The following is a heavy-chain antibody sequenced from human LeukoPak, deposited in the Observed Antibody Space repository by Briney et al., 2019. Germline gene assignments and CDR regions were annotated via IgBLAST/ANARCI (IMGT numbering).Heavy chain of an antibody. CDR3: ARDRFYREITYYYYMDV. J-gene: IGHJ6*03. Sequence: SETLSLTCTVSGGSISSGDYYWSWIRQPPGKGLEWIGYIYYSGSTYYNPSLKSRVTISVDTSKNQFSLKLSSVTAADTAVYYCARDRFYREITYYYYMDVWGKGTTVTVSS. D-gene: IGHD2/OR15-2a*01. CDR1: GGSISSGDYY. CDR2: IYYSGST. V-gene: IGHV4-30-4*08.